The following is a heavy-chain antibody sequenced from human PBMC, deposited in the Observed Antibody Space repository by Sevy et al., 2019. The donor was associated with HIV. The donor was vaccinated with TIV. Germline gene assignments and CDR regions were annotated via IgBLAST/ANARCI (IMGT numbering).Heavy chain of an antibody. J-gene: IGHJ3*02. CDR2: IIPIFGTV. CDR1: GGTFSSYA. CDR3: ARAGEYYYGSGSFFGAYDI. D-gene: IGHD3-10*01. V-gene: IGHV1-69*13. Sequence: ASVKVSCKGSGGTFSSYAISWVRQAPGQGLEWMGRIIPIFGTVNYAQKFQGRVTITADESTSTAYMELSSLRSEDTAVYYCARAGEYYYGSGSFFGAYDIWGQGTMVTVSS.